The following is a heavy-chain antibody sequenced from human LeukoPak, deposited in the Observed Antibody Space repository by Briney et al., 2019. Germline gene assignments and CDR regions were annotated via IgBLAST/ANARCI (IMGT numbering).Heavy chain of an antibody. CDR1: GFTFSSYS. D-gene: IGHD2-15*01. CDR3: AKGVDYCSGGSCPADY. CDR2: ISSSSSYI. Sequence: GGSLRLSCAASGFTFSSYSMNWVRQAPGKGLEWVSSISSSSSYIYYADSLKGRFTISRDNAKNSLYLQMNSLRAEDTAVYYCAKGVDYCSGGSCPADYWGPGTLVTVSS. V-gene: IGHV3-21*01. J-gene: IGHJ4*02.